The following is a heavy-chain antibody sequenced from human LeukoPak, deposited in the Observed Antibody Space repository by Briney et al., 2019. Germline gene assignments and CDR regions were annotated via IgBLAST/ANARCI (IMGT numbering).Heavy chain of an antibody. CDR3: TRDQVSTAYSENYYYYMDV. J-gene: IGHJ6*03. V-gene: IGHV3-66*01. CDR1: GFTFSSYA. D-gene: IGHD2/OR15-2a*01. CDR2: IYSGGNT. Sequence: GGSLRLSCAASGFTFSSYAMSWVRQAPGKGLECVSVIYSGGNTYYADSVKGRFTVSRDNSKNTLYLQMNSLRAEDTAVYYCTRDQVSTAYSENYYYYMDVWGKGTTVTISS.